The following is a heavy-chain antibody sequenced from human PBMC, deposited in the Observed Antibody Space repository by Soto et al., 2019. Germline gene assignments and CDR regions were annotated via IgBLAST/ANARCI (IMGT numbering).Heavy chain of an antibody. CDR1: GFTFSSYA. D-gene: IGHD2-15*01. V-gene: IGHV3-23*01. CDR3: AKDPIRYCSGGSYYTRQGSWFDP. CDR2: ISGSGGST. J-gene: IGHJ5*02. Sequence: EVQLLESGGGLVQPGGSLRLSCAASGFTFSSYAMSWVRQAPGKGLEWVSAISGSGGSTYYADSVKGRFTISRDNSKNTRYLQMNSLRAEDTAVYYCAKDPIRYCSGGSYYTRQGSWFDPWGQGTLVTVSS.